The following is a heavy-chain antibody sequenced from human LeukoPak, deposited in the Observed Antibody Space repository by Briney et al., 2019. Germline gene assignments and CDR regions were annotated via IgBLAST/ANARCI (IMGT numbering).Heavy chain of an antibody. Sequence: SETLSLTCTVSGYSISSDYYWGWIRQPPGKGLEWIGSIYYSGSTYYNPSLKSRVTISVDTSKNQFSLKLSSVTAADTAVYYCARSSGCSSTSCLDYWGQGTLVTVSS. CDR3: ARSSGCSSTSCLDY. J-gene: IGHJ4*02. D-gene: IGHD2-2*01. CDR1: GYSISSDYY. V-gene: IGHV4-38-2*02. CDR2: IYYSGST.